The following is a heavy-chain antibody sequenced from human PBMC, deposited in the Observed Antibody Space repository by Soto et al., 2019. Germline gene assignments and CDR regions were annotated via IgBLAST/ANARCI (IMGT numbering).Heavy chain of an antibody. J-gene: IGHJ4*02. CDR1: GASVSNYY. V-gene: IGHV4-4*07. D-gene: IGHD3-22*01. CDR3: ARGANGYDLGFDY. CDR2: IFVSGST. Sequence: QVQLQESGPGLVKPSETLFLTCSISGASVSNYYWSWMRQAAGKGPEWIGRIFVSGSTSHNPSLKGRVTMSVDTSKNQLSLMLTSVTAADTAVYSCARGANGYDLGFDYWGQGTLVTVSS.